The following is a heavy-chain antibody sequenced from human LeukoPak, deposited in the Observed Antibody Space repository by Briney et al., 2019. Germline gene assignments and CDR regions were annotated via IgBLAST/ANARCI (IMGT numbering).Heavy chain of an antibody. CDR2: IHSNSGGT. V-gene: IGHV1-2*02. CDR3: ASWAGYCSSNNCYATSLDY. J-gene: IGHJ4*02. D-gene: IGHD2-2*01. CDR1: GYTFTDYY. Sequence: ASVKVSCKASGYTFTDYYMHWVRQAPGQGLEWMGWIHSNSGGTSYAQKFQGRVTMTRDTSISTAYMELSRLRSDDTAVYYCASWAGYCSSNNCYATSLDYWGQGTLVTVSA.